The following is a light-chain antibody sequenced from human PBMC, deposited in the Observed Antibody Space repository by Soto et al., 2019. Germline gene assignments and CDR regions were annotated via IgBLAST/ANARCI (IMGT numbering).Light chain of an antibody. Sequence: QSALTQPRSVSGSPGQSVTISCTGTSSDVGGYNHVSWYQQHPGKAPKLMIYEVSKRPSGVPDRFSGSKSGNTASLTISGLQAEDEADYYCCSYAGSYSLIFGGGTKLTVL. V-gene: IGLV2-11*01. J-gene: IGLJ2*01. CDR1: SSDVGGYNH. CDR2: EVS. CDR3: CSYAGSYSLI.